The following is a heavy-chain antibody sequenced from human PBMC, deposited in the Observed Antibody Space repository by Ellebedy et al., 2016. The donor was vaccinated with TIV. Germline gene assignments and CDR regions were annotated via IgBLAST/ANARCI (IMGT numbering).Heavy chain of an antibody. D-gene: IGHD6-19*01. J-gene: IGHJ4*02. CDR1: GFTFNSYA. Sequence: GESLKISCAASGFTFNSYAMYWVCQAPGKSLEWVAVISYDGSSEYYADSVKGRFTVSRDNSMTTVYLEMNSLRAEDTAVYYCARDLDKSSGWYGGAAYWGQGTLVTVSS. V-gene: IGHV3-30-3*01. CDR3: ARDLDKSSGWYGGAAY. CDR2: ISYDGSSE.